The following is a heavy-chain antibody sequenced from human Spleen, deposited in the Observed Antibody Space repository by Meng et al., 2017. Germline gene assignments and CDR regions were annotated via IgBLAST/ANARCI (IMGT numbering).Heavy chain of an antibody. J-gene: IGHJ4*02. D-gene: IGHD2-2*03. CDR1: GGSISSYY. Sequence: SETLSLTCTVSGGSISSYYWSWIRQPPGKGLKWIGYIYYSGTTNYNPSLKSRVTISVDTSKNQFSLKLSSVTAADTAVYYCARVAIVVVPAAGGFDSWGQGTLVTVSS. V-gene: IGHV4-59*08. CDR2: IYYSGTT. CDR3: ARVAIVVVPAAGGFDS.